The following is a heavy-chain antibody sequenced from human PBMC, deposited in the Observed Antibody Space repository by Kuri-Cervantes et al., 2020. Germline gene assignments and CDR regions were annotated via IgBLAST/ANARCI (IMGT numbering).Heavy chain of an antibody. CDR1: GFTFSSYS. D-gene: IGHD3-3*01. CDR2: IRNKANTYST. J-gene: IGHJ6*03. Sequence: GGSLRLSCAASGFTFSSYSMNWVRQAPEKGLEWIARIRNKANTYSTEYAASVKGRFTISRDGSQNSLYLQMNSLRAEDTAVYYCAKDRREWLLYNYYYMDVWGKGTTVTVSS. CDR3: AKDRREWLLYNYYYMDV. V-gene: IGHV3-72*01.